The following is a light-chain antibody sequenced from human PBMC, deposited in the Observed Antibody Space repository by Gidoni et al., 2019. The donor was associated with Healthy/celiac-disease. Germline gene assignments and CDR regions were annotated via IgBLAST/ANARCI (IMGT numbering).Light chain of an antibody. CDR2: GNS. Sequence: QSVPTQPPSVSGAPGQRVTIPCTGSCSNIGAGYDVHWYQQLPGPAPKLLLSGNSTRPSGVPDRFSGSKSGTSASLAITGLQAEDEAGYYCQSYDSSLSGSVFGGGTKLTVL. CDR3: QSYDSSLSGSV. V-gene: IGLV1-40*01. J-gene: IGLJ2*01. CDR1: CSNIGAGYD.